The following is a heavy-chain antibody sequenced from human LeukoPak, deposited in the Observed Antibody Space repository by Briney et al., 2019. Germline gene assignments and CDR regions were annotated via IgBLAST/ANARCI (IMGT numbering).Heavy chain of an antibody. Sequence: SETLSLTCTVSGYSISSGYYWGGIRQPPGKGLEWIGSIYHSGSTYYNPSLKSRVTISVDTSKNQFSLKLSSVTAADTAVYYCARGPQRITMIVVVITGFDYWGQGTLVTVSS. CDR2: IYHSGST. CDR3: ARGPQRITMIVVVITGFDY. D-gene: IGHD3-22*01. V-gene: IGHV4-38-2*02. CDR1: GYSISSGYY. J-gene: IGHJ4*02.